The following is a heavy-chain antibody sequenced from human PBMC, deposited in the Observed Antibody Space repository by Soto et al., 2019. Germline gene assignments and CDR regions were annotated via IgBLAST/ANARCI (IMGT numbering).Heavy chain of an antibody. D-gene: IGHD5-18*01. CDR2: IFSNDEK. V-gene: IGHV2-26*01. J-gene: IGHJ4*02. CDR3: AQYRTAMEYYFDS. CDR1: GFSLSNARMG. Sequence: QVTLKESGPVLVKPTETVTLTCTVSGFSLSNARMGVSWIRQPPGKALEWLAHIFSNDEKSYNTSLKSRLTITQDTSKSQVALTKTNMDPVDTATYYFAQYRTAMEYYFDSWFQGTLVTVFS.